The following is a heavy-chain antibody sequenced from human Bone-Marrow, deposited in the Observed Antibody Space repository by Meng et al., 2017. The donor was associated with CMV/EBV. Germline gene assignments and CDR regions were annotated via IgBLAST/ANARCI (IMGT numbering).Heavy chain of an antibody. CDR3: AKGARRGYCSSTSCLPFGY. CDR1: GFTFSSYG. CDR2: IRYDGSNK. D-gene: IGHD2-2*01. Sequence: GGSLRLSCAASGFTFSSYGMHWVRQAPGKGLEWVAFIRYDGSNKYYADSVKGRFTISRDNSKNTLYLQMNSLRAEDTAVYYCAKGARRGYCSSTSCLPFGYWGQGVLVTVSS. V-gene: IGHV3-30*02. J-gene: IGHJ4*02.